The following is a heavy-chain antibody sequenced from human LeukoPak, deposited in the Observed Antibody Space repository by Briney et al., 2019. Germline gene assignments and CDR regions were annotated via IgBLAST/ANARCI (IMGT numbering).Heavy chain of an antibody. V-gene: IGHV3-23*01. Sequence: PGGSLRLSCAASGFTFNNYAMNWVRQAPGKGLEWVSSISGAGETTYYADSAKGRFTISRDNSQNTLYLQTNSLRAEDTAVYYCARDYADYVGYFFFDYWGQGTLVTVSS. J-gene: IGHJ4*02. CDR3: ARDYADYVGYFFFDY. D-gene: IGHD4-17*01. CDR2: ISGAGETT. CDR1: GFTFNNYA.